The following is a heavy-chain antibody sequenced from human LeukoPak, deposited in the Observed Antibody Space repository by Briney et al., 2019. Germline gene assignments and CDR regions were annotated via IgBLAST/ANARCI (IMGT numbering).Heavy chain of an antibody. J-gene: IGHJ3*02. CDR1: GFTVSSNY. D-gene: IGHD3-22*01. CDR2: IYSGGST. Sequence: GGSLRLSCAASGFTVSSNYMSWVRQAPGKGLEWVSVIYSGGSTYYADSVKGRFTISRDNSKNTLYLQMNSLRAEDTAVYYCARELHYYDSSGYYHDAFDIWGQGTMVTVSS. CDR3: ARELHYYDSSGYYHDAFDI. V-gene: IGHV3-53*01.